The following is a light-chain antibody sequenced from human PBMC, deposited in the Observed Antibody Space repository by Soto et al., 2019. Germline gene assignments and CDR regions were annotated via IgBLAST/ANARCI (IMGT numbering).Light chain of an antibody. V-gene: IGKV3-11*01. J-gene: IGKJ4*01. CDR2: DAS. Sequence: EIVLTQSPATLSLSPGERATLSCRASQSVSSYLAWYQQKPGQAPRILIYDASNRATGIPARFSGSGSGTDFTLTISRLEPEDFAVYYCQHRSNWPLTFGGGTKVEIK. CDR3: QHRSNWPLT. CDR1: QSVSSY.